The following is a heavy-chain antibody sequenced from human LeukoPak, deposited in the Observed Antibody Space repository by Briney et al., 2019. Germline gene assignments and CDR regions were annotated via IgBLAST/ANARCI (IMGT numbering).Heavy chain of an antibody. CDR3: ATTTGGLDY. J-gene: IGHJ4*02. Sequence: SETLSLTCTVSGGSISSYYWSWIRQPPGKGLEWIGYIYYSGSTNYNPSLKSRVTVSLDTSKDQFSLKLSSVTAADTAVYYCATTTGGLDYWGQGTLVTVSS. CDR2: IYYSGST. V-gene: IGHV4-59*01. CDR1: GGSISSYY. D-gene: IGHD1-14*01.